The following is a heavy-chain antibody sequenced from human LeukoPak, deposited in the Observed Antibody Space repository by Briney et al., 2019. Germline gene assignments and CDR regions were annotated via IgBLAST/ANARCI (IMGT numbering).Heavy chain of an antibody. CDR3: ARKGVAARGFDY. CDR2: INPSGGST. Sequence: ASVKVSCEASGYTFTSYYMHWVRQAPGQGLEWMGIINPSGGSTSYAQKFQGRVTMTRDMSTSTVYMELSSLRSEDTAVYYCARKGVAARGFDYWGQGTLVTVSS. CDR1: GYTFTSYY. J-gene: IGHJ4*02. V-gene: IGHV1-46*01. D-gene: IGHD6-6*01.